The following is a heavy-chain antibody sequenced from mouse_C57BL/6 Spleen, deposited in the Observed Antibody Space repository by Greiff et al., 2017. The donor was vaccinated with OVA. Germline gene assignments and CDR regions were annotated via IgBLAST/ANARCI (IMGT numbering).Heavy chain of an antibody. V-gene: IGHV1-9*01. CDR2: ILPGSGST. CDR1: GYTFTGYW. D-gene: IGHD2-4*01. Sequence: QVQLQQSGAELMQPGASVKLSCKASGYTFTGYWIEWVKQRPGHGLEWIGEILPGSGSTNYNEQFKGKATFTVDPSSNTAYMQLSILTTEDSAIYYCARRGYDYSWYAYWGKGTLVTVAA. CDR3: ARRGYDYSWYAY. J-gene: IGHJ3*01.